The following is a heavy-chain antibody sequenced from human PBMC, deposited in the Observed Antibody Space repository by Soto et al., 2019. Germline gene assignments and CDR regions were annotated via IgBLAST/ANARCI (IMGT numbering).Heavy chain of an antibody. CDR2: IYYSGST. D-gene: IGHD1-7*01. CDR1: GGSISSSSYY. CDR3: ARQGNWNYFY. J-gene: IGHJ4*02. Sequence: SETLSLTCTVSGGSISSSSYYWGWIRQPPGKGLEWIGSIYYSGSTYYNPSLKSRVTISVDTSKNQFSLKLSSVTAADTAVYYCARQGNWNYFYWGQGTLVTVSS. V-gene: IGHV4-39*01.